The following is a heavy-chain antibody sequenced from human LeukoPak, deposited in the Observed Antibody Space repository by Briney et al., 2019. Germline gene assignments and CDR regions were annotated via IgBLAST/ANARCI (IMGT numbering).Heavy chain of an antibody. CDR3: ARPLYDFWRGGDYMDV. J-gene: IGHJ6*03. Sequence: GASVKVSCKVYGYTLTELSMHWVRQAPGKGLEWMGGFDPEDGETIYAQKFQGRVTMTRDTSISTAYMELSRLRSDDTAVYYCARPLYDFWRGGDYMDVWGKGTTVTVSS. V-gene: IGHV1-24*01. CDR2: FDPEDGET. CDR1: GYTLTELS. D-gene: IGHD3-3*01.